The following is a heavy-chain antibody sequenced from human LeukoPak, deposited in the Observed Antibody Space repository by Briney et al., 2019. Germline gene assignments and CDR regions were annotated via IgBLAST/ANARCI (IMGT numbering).Heavy chain of an antibody. V-gene: IGHV4-34*01. J-gene: IGHJ3*02. CDR1: GGSSSGYY. CDR3: ARGGYNWNYDAFDI. CDR2: INHSGST. D-gene: IGHD1-7*01. Sequence: SETLSLTCAVYGGSSSGYYWSWIRQPPGKGLEWIGGINHSGSTNYNPSLKSRVTISVDTSKNQFSLKLSSVTAADTAVYYCARGGYNWNYDAFDIWGQGTMVTVSS.